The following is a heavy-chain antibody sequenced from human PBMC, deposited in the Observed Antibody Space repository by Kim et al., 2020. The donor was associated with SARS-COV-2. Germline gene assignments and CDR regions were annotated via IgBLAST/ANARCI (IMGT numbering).Heavy chain of an antibody. J-gene: IGHJ5*02. V-gene: IGHV3-30*02. D-gene: IGHD2-21*02. CDR3: AKDPSLVVVTAPPVWFDP. Sequence: KGRFTISRDNSKNTLYLQMNSLRAEDTAVYYCAKDPSLVVVTAPPVWFDPWGQGTLVTVSS.